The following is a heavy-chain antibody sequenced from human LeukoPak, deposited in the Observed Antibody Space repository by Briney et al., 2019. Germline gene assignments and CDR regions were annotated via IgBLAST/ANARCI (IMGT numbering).Heavy chain of an antibody. V-gene: IGHV3-30*18. CDR2: ISYDGSNN. CDR1: AFTFSSYG. J-gene: IGHJ4*02. CDR3: AKVFRGTYYYDSSGYFDY. Sequence: GTSLRLSCAASAFTFSSYGMHWVRQAPGKGLEWVAVISYDGSNNYYADSVKGRFTISRDNSKNTLYLQMNSLRAEDTAVYYCAKVFRGTYYYDSSGYFDYWGQGTLVTVSS. D-gene: IGHD3-22*01.